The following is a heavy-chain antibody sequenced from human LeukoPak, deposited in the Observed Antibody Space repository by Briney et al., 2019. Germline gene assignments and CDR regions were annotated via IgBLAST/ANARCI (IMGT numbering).Heavy chain of an antibody. Sequence: PSQTLSLTCAISGDSVSSNSVTWNWIRQSPSRGLEWLGRTYYRSTWYNDYAVSVRGRITVNPDTSKNQFSLHLNSVTPEDTAVYYCARRLTQYDCFDPWGQGILGTVSS. CDR1: GDSVSSNSVT. J-gene: IGHJ5*02. CDR3: ARRLTQYDCFDP. D-gene: IGHD2-2*01. V-gene: IGHV6-1*01. CDR2: TYYRSTWYN.